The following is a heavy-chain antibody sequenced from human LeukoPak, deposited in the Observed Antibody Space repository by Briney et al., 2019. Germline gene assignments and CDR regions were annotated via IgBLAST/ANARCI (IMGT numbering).Heavy chain of an antibody. V-gene: IGHV3-48*01. CDR1: GFTFSSYS. CDR3: ARARHDFWSGYYPDAFDI. D-gene: IGHD3-3*01. CDR2: ISSSSSTI. Sequence: PGGSLRLSCAASGFTFSSYSMNWVRQAPGKGLEWVSYISSSSSTIYYADSVKGRFTISRDNAKNSLYLQMNSLRAEDTAVYYCARARHDFWSGYYPDAFDIWGQGTMVTVSS. J-gene: IGHJ3*02.